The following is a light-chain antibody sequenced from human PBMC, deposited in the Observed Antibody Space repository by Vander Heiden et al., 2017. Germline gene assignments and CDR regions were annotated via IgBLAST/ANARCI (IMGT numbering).Light chain of an antibody. CDR1: QSVSSY. CDR2: DAS. J-gene: IGKJ3*01. V-gene: IGKV3-11*01. CDR3: QQRSNWPPVFT. Sequence: DIVLTQSPATLSLSPGQRAPLSCRASQSVSSYLAWYQQKPGQAPRLLIYDASNRATGIPARFSGSGSGTDFTLTISSREPEDFAVYYCQQRSNWPPVFTFGPGTKVDIK.